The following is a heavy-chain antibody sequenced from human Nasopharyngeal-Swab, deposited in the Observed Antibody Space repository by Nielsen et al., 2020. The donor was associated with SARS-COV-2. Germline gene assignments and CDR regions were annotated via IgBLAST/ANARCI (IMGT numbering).Heavy chain of an antibody. CDR3: ARDQYYYDSSGQPGDY. V-gene: IGHV3-23*01. J-gene: IGHJ4*02. Sequence: WIRQPPGKGLEWVSAISGSGGSTYYADSVKGRFTISRDNAKNSLYLQMNSLRAEDTAVYYCARDQYYYDSSGQPGDYWGQGTLVTVSS. CDR2: ISGSGGST. D-gene: IGHD3-22*01.